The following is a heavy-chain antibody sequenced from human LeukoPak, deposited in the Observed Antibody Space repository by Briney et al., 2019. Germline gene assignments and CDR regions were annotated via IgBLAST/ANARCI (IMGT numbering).Heavy chain of an antibody. CDR3: ARIRLYDFWSGYDDY. CDR1: GFTFSSYS. Sequence: GGSLRLSCAASGFTFSSYSMNWVRQAPGKGLEWVSSISSSSSYIYYADSVKGRFTISRDNAKNSLYLQMNSLRAEDTAVYYCARIRLYDFWSGYDDYWGQGTLVTVSS. CDR2: ISSSSSYI. D-gene: IGHD3-3*01. J-gene: IGHJ4*02. V-gene: IGHV3-21*01.